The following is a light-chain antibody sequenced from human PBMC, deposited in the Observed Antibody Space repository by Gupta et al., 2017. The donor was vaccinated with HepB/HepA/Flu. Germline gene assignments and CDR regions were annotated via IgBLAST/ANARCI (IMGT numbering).Light chain of an antibody. V-gene: IGKV3-20*01. CDR3: QQYGNSLT. J-gene: IGKJ5*01. CDR1: QSVSSSY. Sequence: EIVLTQSPGILSLAPGERATLSCRASQSVSSSYLAWYQQKPGQAPRLLIYGASSRATGIPDRISGSGSGTDFTLTISRLEPEYFAVYYCQQYGNSLTFGQGTRLEIK. CDR2: GAS.